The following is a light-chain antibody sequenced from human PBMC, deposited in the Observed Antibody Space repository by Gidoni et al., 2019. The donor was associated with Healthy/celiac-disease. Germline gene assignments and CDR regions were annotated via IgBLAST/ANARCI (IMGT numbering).Light chain of an antibody. CDR1: QSISSY. Sequence: DIQRTQSPSSLSAPVGDRVTITCRASQSISSYLNWYQQKPGKAPKLLIYAASSLQSGVPSRFSGSGSGTDFTLTISSLQPEDFATYYCQQSYSTPRTFGQGTKVEIK. CDR2: AAS. J-gene: IGKJ1*01. CDR3: QQSYSTPRT. V-gene: IGKV1-39*01.